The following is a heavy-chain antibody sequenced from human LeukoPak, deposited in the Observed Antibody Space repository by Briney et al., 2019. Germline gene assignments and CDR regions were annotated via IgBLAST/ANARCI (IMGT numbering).Heavy chain of an antibody. V-gene: IGHV1-2*02. CDR1: GYTFTGYY. Sequence: GASVKVSCKTSGYTFTGYYIHLLRQAPGQGLEWMAWIDPNSGATNYAHKFQGRVTMTRDTSISTAYMEVSSLRSDDTAVYYCARELIDSHDHTNTGFFDSWGQGTLVTVSS. CDR2: IDPNSGAT. J-gene: IGHJ4*02. CDR3: ARELIDSHDHTNTGFFDS. D-gene: IGHD1-14*01.